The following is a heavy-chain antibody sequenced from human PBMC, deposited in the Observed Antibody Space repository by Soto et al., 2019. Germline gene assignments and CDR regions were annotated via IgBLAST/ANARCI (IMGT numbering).Heavy chain of an antibody. CDR3: ARGNHRWLQLWYFDL. CDR2: IIPIFGTA. D-gene: IGHD5-12*01. V-gene: IGHV1-69*12. CDR1: GGTFSSYT. J-gene: IGHJ2*01. Sequence: QVQLVQSGAEVKKPGSSVTVSCKASGGTFSSYTISWVRQAPGQGLEWMGGIIPIFGTANYAQKFQGRVTIGGDESTSTAYMEWSSLRSEDTAVYYCARGNHRWLQLWYFDLWGRGTLVTVSS.